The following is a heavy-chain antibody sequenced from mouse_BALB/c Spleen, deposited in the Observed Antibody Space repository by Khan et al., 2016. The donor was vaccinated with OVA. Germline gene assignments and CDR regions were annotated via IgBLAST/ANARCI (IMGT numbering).Heavy chain of an antibody. V-gene: IGHV14-3*02. Sequence: VQLKESGAELVKPGASVKLSCSASGFNIKDTYIHWMKQRPEQGLEWIGRIDPPNDDSKYGPKFQAKATLSADTSSNTAYLQLSSLNSEDTAAYYCASLYGNPMDFWGQGTLVSVSA. D-gene: IGHD2-1*01. CDR2: IDPPNDDS. CDR1: GFNIKDTY. J-gene: IGHJ3*01. CDR3: ASLYGNPMDF.